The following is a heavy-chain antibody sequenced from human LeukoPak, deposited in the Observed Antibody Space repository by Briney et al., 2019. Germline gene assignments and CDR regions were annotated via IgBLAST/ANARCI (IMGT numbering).Heavy chain of an antibody. CDR1: EFTFSSFW. CDR2: IKPDGSEK. CDR3: ARGQYHYDSSGYYQFDY. V-gene: IGHV3-7*03. J-gene: IGHJ4*02. D-gene: IGHD3-22*01. Sequence: GGSLRLSCAASEFTFSSFWMNWVRQAPGKGLEWVANIKPDGSEKYYVDSVKGRFTISRDNATNSLYLQMNSLRAEDTAVYYCARGQYHYDSSGYYQFDYWGQGTLVTVSS.